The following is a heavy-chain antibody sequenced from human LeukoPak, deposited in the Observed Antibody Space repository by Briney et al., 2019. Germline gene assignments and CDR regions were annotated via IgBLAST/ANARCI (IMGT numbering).Heavy chain of an antibody. CDR3: AKEKDTIYFDL. J-gene: IGHJ3*01. V-gene: IGHV3-43*01. Sequence: GGSLRLSCVGSGFKFRAFTMHWVRQAPGRGLEWVSLFSRNGVTTFYADSVRGRFTISRDNSENSVYLQMDSLTTEDTAVYYCAKEKDTIYFDLWGQGTLVTVS. CDR2: FSRNGVTT. D-gene: IGHD2-21*01. CDR1: GFKFRAFT.